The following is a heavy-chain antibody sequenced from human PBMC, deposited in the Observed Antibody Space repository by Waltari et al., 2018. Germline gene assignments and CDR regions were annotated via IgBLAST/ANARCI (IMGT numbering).Heavy chain of an antibody. J-gene: IGHJ2*01. CDR3: VREHYHLGYLDL. V-gene: IGHV3-20*01. Sequence: EVPLVESGGRLVRPRGSLSLSCSASGFPFTDYGMTWGRQAPGEGLEWVSGMSWNGGSKGYGDALKGRFNISRDNAKNSLYLEINNLRVDDTALYHCVREHYHLGYLDLWGRGTLVTVSS. CDR1: GFPFTDYG. D-gene: IGHD2-2*01. CDR2: MSWNGGSK.